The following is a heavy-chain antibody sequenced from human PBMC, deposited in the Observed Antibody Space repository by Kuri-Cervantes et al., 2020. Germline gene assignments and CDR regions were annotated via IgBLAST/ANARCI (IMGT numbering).Heavy chain of an antibody. V-gene: IGHV4-34*01. CDR2: INHSGST. CDR3: ARVSDYYGSAPRGYFDY. CDR1: GESFSDYY. J-gene: IGHJ4*02. D-gene: IGHD3-10*01. Sequence: SETLSLTCAVYGESFSDYYWSWIRQPPGKGLEWIGEINHSGSTNYKPSLKSRVTISVDTSKNQFSLKQSSVTAADTAVYYCARVSDYYGSAPRGYFDYWGQGTLVTVSS.